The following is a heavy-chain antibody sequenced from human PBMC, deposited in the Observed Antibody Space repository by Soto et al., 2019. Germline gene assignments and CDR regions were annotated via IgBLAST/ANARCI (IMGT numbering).Heavy chain of an antibody. CDR1: GYTFTGYY. Sequence: QVQLVQSGAEVKKPGASVKVSCKASGYTFTGYYMHWVRQAPGQGLVWMGWINPNSGGTNYAQKFQGWVTMTRDTSISTAYMERSRLRSDDTAVYYCARDARHPSGWENYYYYYMDVWVKGTTVTVSS. CDR3: ARDARHPSGWENYYYYYMDV. CDR2: INPNSGGT. V-gene: IGHV1-2*04. D-gene: IGHD6-19*01. J-gene: IGHJ6*03.